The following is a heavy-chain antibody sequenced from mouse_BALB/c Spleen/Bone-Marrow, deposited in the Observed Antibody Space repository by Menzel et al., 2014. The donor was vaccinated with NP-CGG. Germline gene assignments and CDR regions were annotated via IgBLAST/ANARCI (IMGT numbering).Heavy chain of an antibody. Sequence: VQLQQSGAELMKPGASVEISCKATGYTFSSYWLEWVKQRPGHGLEWIGEILPGSASNNYNEKFKGKATFAADTSSNTAYMQLSSLTSEDSAVYYCARGGYYGPRFAFWGQGTLVTVSA. CDR2: ILPGSASN. D-gene: IGHD1-2*01. CDR1: GYTFSSYW. CDR3: ARGGYYGPRFAF. J-gene: IGHJ3*01. V-gene: IGHV1-9*01.